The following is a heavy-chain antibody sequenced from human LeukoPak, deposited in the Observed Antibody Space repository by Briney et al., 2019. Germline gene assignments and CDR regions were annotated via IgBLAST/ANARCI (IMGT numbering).Heavy chain of an antibody. CDR1: GGTFSSYA. J-gene: IGHJ6*03. D-gene: IGHD1-26*01. CDR2: ISAYNGNT. CDR3: ARVREPSYYYYMDV. V-gene: IGHV1-18*01. Sequence: GASVKVSCKASGGTFSSYAISCVRQAPGQGLEWMGWISAYNGNTNYAQKLQGRVTMTTDTSTSTAYMELRSLRSDDTAVYYCARVREPSYYYYMDVWGKGTTVTISS.